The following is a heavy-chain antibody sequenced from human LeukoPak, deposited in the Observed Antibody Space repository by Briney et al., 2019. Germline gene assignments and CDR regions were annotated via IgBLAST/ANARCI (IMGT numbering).Heavy chain of an antibody. V-gene: IGHV1-69*13. CDR1: GGTFSSYA. Sequence: ASVKVSCKASGGTFSSYAISWVRQAPGQGLEWMGGIIPIFGTANYAQKFQGRVTITADESTSTAYMELSSLRSEDTAVYYCARNGYYYDSSGYPQYYYYMDVWGKGTTVTVSS. D-gene: IGHD3-22*01. CDR3: ARNGYYYDSSGYPQYYYYMDV. J-gene: IGHJ6*03. CDR2: IIPIFGTA.